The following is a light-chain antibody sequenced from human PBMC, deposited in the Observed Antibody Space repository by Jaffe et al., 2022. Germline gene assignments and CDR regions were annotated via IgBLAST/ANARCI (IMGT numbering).Light chain of an antibody. V-gene: IGLV2-8*01. J-gene: IGLJ3*02. CDR2: EVN. CDR3: SSYAGYNIQWV. CDR1: SSDVGAYNY. Sequence: QSALTQPPSASGSPGQSVTISCTGTSSDVGAYNYVSWYQQHPGKAPKLIIYEVNERPSGVPDRFSGSKSGNTASLTVSGLQAEDEADYYCSSYAGYNIQWVFGGGTKLTVL.